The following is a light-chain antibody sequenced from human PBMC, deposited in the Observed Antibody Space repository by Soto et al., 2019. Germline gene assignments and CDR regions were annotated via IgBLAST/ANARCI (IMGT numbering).Light chain of an antibody. V-gene: IGKV3-20*01. CDR2: GAS. Sequence: EIVLTQSPGTLSLSPGERATLSCRASQSVSSSYLAWYQQKPGQAPRLLIYGASSRATGIPDRFSGSGSGTDFTLTISRLEPEDFAVYDCQQYDSSQGFTFGPRTKVDMK. CDR3: QQYDSSQGFT. CDR1: QSVSSSY. J-gene: IGKJ3*01.